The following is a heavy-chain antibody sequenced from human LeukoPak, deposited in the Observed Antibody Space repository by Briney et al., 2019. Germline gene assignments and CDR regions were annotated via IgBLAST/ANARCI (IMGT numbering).Heavy chain of an antibody. CDR3: ARASTGFGANMDV. D-gene: IGHD3-10*01. V-gene: IGHV4-59*01. J-gene: IGHJ6*03. Sequence: PSETLSLTRTVSGDSIINYYWTWIRQPPGKGLEWIGYIYYGGGTNYHPSLKSRVTISIDTSKNQFSLKLSSVTAADTAVYYCARASTGFGANMDVWGEGTTVTTSS. CDR2: IYYGGGT. CDR1: GDSIINYY.